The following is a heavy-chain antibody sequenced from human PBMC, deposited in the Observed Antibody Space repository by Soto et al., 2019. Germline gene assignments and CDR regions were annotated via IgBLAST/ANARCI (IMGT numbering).Heavy chain of an antibody. D-gene: IGHD2-2*01. J-gene: IGHJ6*02. Sequence: SVKVSCKASGGTFSSYAISWVRQAPGQGLEWMGGIIPIFGTANYAQKFQGRVTITADESTSTAYMELSSLRSEDTAVYYCARESPAATDYYYYYGMDVWGQGTTVTVSS. V-gene: IGHV1-69*13. CDR1: GGTFSSYA. CDR2: IIPIFGTA. CDR3: ARESPAATDYYYYYGMDV.